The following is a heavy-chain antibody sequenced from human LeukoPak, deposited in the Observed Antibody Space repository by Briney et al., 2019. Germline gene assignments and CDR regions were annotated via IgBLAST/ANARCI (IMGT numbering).Heavy chain of an antibody. D-gene: IGHD6-6*01. CDR2: IYYSGST. V-gene: IGHV4-59*01. Sequence: SETLSLTCTVSGGSISSYYWSWIRQPPGKGLEWIGYIYYSGSTNYNPSLKSRVTISVDTSKNQFSLKLSSVTAADTAVYYCARVSYSSSGDYWGQGTLVTASS. J-gene: IGHJ4*02. CDR1: GGSISSYY. CDR3: ARVSYSSSGDY.